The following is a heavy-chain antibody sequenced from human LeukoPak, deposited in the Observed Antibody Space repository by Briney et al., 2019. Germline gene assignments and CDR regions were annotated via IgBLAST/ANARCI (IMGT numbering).Heavy chain of an antibody. Sequence: PGEPLKISCKGSGYSFTSYWIGWVRQMPGKGLEWMGIIYPGDSDTRYSPSFQGKVTISADKSISTAYLQWSSLKASDTAMYYCARLWRDYGDPNDYWGQGALVTVSS. J-gene: IGHJ4*02. V-gene: IGHV5-51*01. CDR3: ARLWRDYGDPNDY. CDR2: IYPGDSDT. D-gene: IGHD4-17*01. CDR1: GYSFTSYW.